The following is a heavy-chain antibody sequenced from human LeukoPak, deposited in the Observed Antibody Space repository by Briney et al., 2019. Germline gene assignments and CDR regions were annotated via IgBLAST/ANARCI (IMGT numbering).Heavy chain of an antibody. V-gene: IGHV3-48*01. J-gene: IGHJ4*02. CDR1: GFTFSSYS. D-gene: IGHD6-13*01. CDR2: ISSSSSTI. CDR3: AKTGGIAAAH. Sequence: GGSLRLSCAASGFTFSSYSMNWVRQAPGKGLEWVSYISSSSSTIYYADSVKGRFTISRDNAKNSLYLQMNSLRAEDTALYYCAKTGGIAAAHWGQGTLVTVSS.